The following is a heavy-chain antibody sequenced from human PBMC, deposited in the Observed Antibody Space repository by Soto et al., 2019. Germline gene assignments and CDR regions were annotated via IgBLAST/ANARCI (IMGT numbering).Heavy chain of an antibody. J-gene: IGHJ3*02. CDR1: GFTFSSYA. CDR2: ISGSGGST. V-gene: IGHV3-23*01. Sequence: EVQLLESGGGLVQPGGSLRLSCAASGFTFSSYAMSWVRQAPGKGLEWVSAISGSGGSTYYADSVKGRFTISRDNSKNTLYLQTNSLRAEDTAVYYCAKIGSYYDFWSGYYGSGDAFDIWGQGTMVTVSS. CDR3: AKIGSYYDFWSGYYGSGDAFDI. D-gene: IGHD3-3*01.